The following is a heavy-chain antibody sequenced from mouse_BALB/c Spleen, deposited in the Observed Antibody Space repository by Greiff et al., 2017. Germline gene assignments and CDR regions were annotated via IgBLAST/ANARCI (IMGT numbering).Heavy chain of an antibody. J-gene: IGHJ2*01. V-gene: IGHV1-87*01. CDR1: GYTFTSYW. CDR3: ARAQGGYFDY. Sequence: QVQLKESGAELARPGASVKLSCKASGYTFTSYWMQWVKQRPGQGLEWIGAIYPGDGDTRYTQKFKGKATLTADKSSSTAYMQLSSLASEDSAVYYCARAQGGYFDYWGQGTTLTVSS. CDR2: IYPGDGDT.